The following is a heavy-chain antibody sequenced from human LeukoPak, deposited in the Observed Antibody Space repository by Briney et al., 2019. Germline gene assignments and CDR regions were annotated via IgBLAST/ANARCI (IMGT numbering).Heavy chain of an antibody. CDR2: ISNDGRNE. J-gene: IGHJ6*02. V-gene: IGHV3-30*04. CDR3: ARKGSAPPSIAAADNYYYGMDV. Sequence: PGGSLRLSCAASGFAFSSYAMHWVRQAPGKGLEWVTVISNDGRNEYYADSVKGRFTISRDNAKNSLYLQMNSLRDEDTAVYYCARKGSAPPSIAAADNYYYGMDVWGQGTTVTVSS. D-gene: IGHD6-13*01. CDR1: GFAFSSYA.